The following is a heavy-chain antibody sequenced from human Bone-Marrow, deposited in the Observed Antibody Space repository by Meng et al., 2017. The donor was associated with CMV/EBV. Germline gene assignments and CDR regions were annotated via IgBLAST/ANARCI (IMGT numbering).Heavy chain of an antibody. J-gene: IGHJ4*02. Sequence: GSLRLSCTVAGGSISSSSYYWGWIRQPPGKGLEWIGSIYYSGSTYYNPSLKSRVTISVDTSKNQFSLRLSSVTAADTAVYYCARGRDTIFGVVITGYYFDSWGRGTLVTVSS. V-gene: IGHV4-39*01. D-gene: IGHD3-3*01. CDR3: ARGRDTIFGVVITGYYFDS. CDR1: GGSISSSSYY. CDR2: IYYSGST.